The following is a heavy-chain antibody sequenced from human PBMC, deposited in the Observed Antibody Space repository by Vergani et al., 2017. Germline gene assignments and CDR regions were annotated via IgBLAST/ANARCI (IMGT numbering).Heavy chain of an antibody. CDR1: GGSLSSYY. V-gene: IGHV4-59*01. J-gene: IGHJ4*02. CDR3: ARALSSGTRRHYFDY. D-gene: IGHD1-7*01. Sequence: QVQLQESGPGLVKPSETLSLTCTVSGGSLSSYYWSWIRQPPGKGLEWIGYIYYSGSTNYNPSLKSRVTISVDTSKNQFSLKLSSVTAADTAVYYCARALSSGTRRHYFDYWGQGTLVTVSS. CDR2: IYYSGST.